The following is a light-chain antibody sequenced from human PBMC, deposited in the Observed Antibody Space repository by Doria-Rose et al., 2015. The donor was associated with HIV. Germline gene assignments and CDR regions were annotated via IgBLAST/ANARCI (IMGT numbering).Light chain of an antibody. J-gene: IGLJ1*01. Sequence: QPGLTQPPSVSGAPGQRVAISCTGSSSNIGAGFDVNWYQQFPGTAPQLLIHGNTNRPSGVPDRFSGSKSGTSASQAISGLRAEDEADYYCQSYDSRLSVYVFGTGTKVTVL. V-gene: IGLV1-40*01. CDR3: QSYDSRLSVYV. CDR1: SSNIGAGFD. CDR2: GNT.